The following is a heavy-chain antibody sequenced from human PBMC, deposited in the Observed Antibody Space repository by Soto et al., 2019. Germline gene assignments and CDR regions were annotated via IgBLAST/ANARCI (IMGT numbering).Heavy chain of an antibody. CDR3: ARDRRDCSSTSCRPRGMDV. Sequence: SETLSLTCTVSCGSISSYYWSWIRQPPGKGLEWIGYIYYSGSTNYNPSLKSRVTISVDTSKNQFSLKLSSVTAADTAVYYCARDRRDCSSTSCRPRGMDVWGQGTTVTVSS. J-gene: IGHJ6*02. D-gene: IGHD2-2*01. CDR2: IYYSGST. V-gene: IGHV4-59*01. CDR1: CGSISSYY.